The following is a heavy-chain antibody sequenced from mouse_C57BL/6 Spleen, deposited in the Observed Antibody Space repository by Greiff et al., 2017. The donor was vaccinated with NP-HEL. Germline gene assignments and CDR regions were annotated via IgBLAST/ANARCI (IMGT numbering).Heavy chain of an antibody. CDR2: ISSGSSTI. V-gene: IGHV5-17*01. CDR3: ARSFPYYSQSYWYFDV. J-gene: IGHJ1*03. CDR1: GFTFSDYG. D-gene: IGHD2-12*01. Sequence: EVHLVESGGGLVKPGGSLKLSCAASGFTFSDYGMHWVRQAPEKGLEWVAYISSGSSTIYYADTVKGRFTISRDNAKNTLFLQMTSLRSEDTAMYYCARSFPYYSQSYWYFDVWGTGTTVTVSS.